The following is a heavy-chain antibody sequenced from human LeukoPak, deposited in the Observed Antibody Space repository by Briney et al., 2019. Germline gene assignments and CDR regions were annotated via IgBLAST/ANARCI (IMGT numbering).Heavy chain of an antibody. CDR2: INPNSGGT. J-gene: IGHJ3*02. D-gene: IGHD3-16*01. V-gene: IGHV1-2*02. Sequence: ASVKVSCKASGYTFTGYYMHWVRQAPGQGLEWMGWINPNSGGTNYAQKFQGRATMTRDTSISTAYTELSRLRSDDTAVYYCARGGLYYVWDAFDIWGQGTMVTVSS. CDR1: GYTFTGYY. CDR3: ARGGLYYVWDAFDI.